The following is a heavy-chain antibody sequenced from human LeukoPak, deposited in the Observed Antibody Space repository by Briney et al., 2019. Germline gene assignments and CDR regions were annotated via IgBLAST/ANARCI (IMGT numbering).Heavy chain of an antibody. V-gene: IGHV1-69*06. CDR1: GGTFSSYA. CDR3: ARRGYSYGSYFDY. J-gene: IGHJ4*02. CDR2: IIPIFGTA. Sequence: SVKVSCKASGGTFSSYAISWVRQAPGQGLEWMGGIIPIFGTANYAQKFQGRVTITADKSTSTAYMELSSLRPEDTAVYYCARRGYSYGSYFDYWGQGTLVTVSS. D-gene: IGHD5-18*01.